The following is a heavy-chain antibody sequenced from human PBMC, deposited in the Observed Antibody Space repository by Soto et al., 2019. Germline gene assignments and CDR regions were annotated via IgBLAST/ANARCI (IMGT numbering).Heavy chain of an antibody. D-gene: IGHD2-15*01. J-gene: IGHJ3*02. CDR3: AKAAYCSGGSCYYGDAFDI. Sequence: PGGSLRLSCAASGFTFSSYAMSWVRQAPGKGLEWVSAISGSGGSTYYADSVKGRFTISRDNSKNTLYLQMNSLRAGDTAVYYCAKAAYCSGGSCYYGDAFDIWGQGTMVTVSS. CDR2: ISGSGGST. CDR1: GFTFSSYA. V-gene: IGHV3-23*01.